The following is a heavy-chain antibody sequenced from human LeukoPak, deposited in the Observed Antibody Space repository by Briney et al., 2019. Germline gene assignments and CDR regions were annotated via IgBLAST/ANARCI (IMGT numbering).Heavy chain of an antibody. V-gene: IGHV1-2*02. CDR3: ARGGSVEMATTDAFDI. J-gene: IGHJ3*02. CDR2: INPNSGGT. Sequence: GASVKVSCKVSGYTLTELSMHWVRQAPGQGLEWMGWINPNSGGTNYVKKFQGRVTMTRETSISRAYMDLSRLRSDDTAVYYCARGGSVEMATTDAFDIWGQGTMVTVSS. CDR1: GYTLTELS. D-gene: IGHD5-24*01.